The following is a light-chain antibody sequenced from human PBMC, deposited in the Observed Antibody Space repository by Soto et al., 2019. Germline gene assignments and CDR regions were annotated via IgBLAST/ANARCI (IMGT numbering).Light chain of an antibody. J-gene: IGLJ2*01. CDR2: DVS. CDR1: NSDVGGYNY. V-gene: IGLV2-14*01. Sequence: QSALTQPASVSGSPGRSITNSCTGTNSDVGGYNYVSWYQQHPGKAPKLMIYDVSNRPSGVSNRFSGSKSGNTASLTISGLQAEDEADYYCSSYTSSSTLVFGGGTKLTVL. CDR3: SSYTSSSTLV.